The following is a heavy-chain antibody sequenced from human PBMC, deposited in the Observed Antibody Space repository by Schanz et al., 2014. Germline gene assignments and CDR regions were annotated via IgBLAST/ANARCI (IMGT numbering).Heavy chain of an antibody. CDR2: ISDSGDST. CDR1: GLTFSDYY. D-gene: IGHD2-2*01. V-gene: IGHV3-11*01. J-gene: IGHJ4*02. CDR3: AKVAPAATYLDS. Sequence: VQLLESGGALVQPGGSLRLSCSASGLTFSDYYMSWIRQAPGKGLEWVSDISDSGDSTHYADSVKGRFTISRDNAKNSLFLQMNSLSAEDTAVYYCAKVAPAATYLDSWGLGTLVTVSS.